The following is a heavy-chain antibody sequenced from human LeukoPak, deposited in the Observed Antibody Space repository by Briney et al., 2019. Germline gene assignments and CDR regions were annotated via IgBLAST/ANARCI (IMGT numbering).Heavy chain of an antibody. J-gene: IGHJ3*02. CDR1: GFTVSSNY. D-gene: IGHD3-10*01. V-gene: IGHV3-53*01. Sequence: GGSLRLSCAASGFTVSSNYMSWVRQAPGKGLEWVSVIYSGGSTYYADSVKGRFTISRDNAKNSLYLQMNSLRADDTAVYYCAKEVFNGSGAAFDIWGQGTMVTVSS. CDR2: IYSGGST. CDR3: AKEVFNGSGAAFDI.